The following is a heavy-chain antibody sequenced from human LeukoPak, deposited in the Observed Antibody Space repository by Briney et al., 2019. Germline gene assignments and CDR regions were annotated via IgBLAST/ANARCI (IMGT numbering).Heavy chain of an antibody. D-gene: IGHD3-22*01. V-gene: IGHV1-69*01. CDR1: GGTFSSYA. Sequence: SVKVSCKASGGTFSSYAISWVRQAPGQGLEWMGGIIPIFGTANYAQKFQGRVTITADESTSTAYMELGSLRSEDTAVYYCARDGGRGSSGKNDYWRQGTLVTVSS. J-gene: IGHJ4*02. CDR2: IIPIFGTA. CDR3: ARDGGRGSSGKNDY.